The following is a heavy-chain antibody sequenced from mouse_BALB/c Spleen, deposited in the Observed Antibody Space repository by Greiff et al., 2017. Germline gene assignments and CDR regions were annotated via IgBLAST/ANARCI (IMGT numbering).Heavy chain of an antibody. CDR1: GYSITSDYA. V-gene: IGHV3-2*02. J-gene: IGHJ2*01. CDR3: ARRGDYFDY. CDR2: ISYSGST. D-gene: IGHD2-13*01. Sequence: EVHLVESGPGLVKPSQSLSLTCTVTGYSITSDYAWNWIRQFPGNKLEWMGYISYSGSTSYNPSLKSRISITRDTSKNQFFLQLNSVTTEDTATYYCARRGDYFDYWGQGTTLTVSS.